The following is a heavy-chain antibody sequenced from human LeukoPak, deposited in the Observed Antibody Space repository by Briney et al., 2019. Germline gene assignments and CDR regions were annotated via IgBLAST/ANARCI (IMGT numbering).Heavy chain of an antibody. J-gene: IGHJ4*02. CDR2: IYPGDSDT. V-gene: IGHV5-51*01. D-gene: IGHD1-26*01. Sequence: GESLKISCKGSGYSFTGYWIGWVRQMPGKGLEWMGIIYPGDSDTRYSPSFQGQVTISADKSISTAYLQWSSLKASDTAMYYCARRSGNFQADYNFDYWGQGTLVTVSS. CDR3: ARRSGNFQADYNFDY. CDR1: GYSFTGYW.